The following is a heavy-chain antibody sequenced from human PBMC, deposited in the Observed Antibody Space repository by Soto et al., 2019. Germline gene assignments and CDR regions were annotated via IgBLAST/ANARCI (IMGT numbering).Heavy chain of an antibody. J-gene: IGHJ6*02. CDR3: ARDPAIYSGKFDYGLDV. D-gene: IGHD4-4*01. Sequence: LRLSCAVSGFTFSSYEMNWVRQAPWKGLEWVSYIGTSGKTIYYADSVRGRFTISRDNAKNSLYLQMNSLRAEDTAVYFCARDPAIYSGKFDYGLDVWGRGTKVTVSS. CDR2: IGTSGKTI. V-gene: IGHV3-48*03. CDR1: GFTFSSYE.